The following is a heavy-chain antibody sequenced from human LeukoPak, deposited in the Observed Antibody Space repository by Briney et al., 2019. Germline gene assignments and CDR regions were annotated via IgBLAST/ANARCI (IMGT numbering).Heavy chain of an antibody. CDR3: ARATDGYNAEGDY. CDR1: GFTFSSYS. CDR2: ISSSSSYI. Sequence: GGSLRLSCAAFGFTFSSYSMNWVRQAPGKGLEWVSSISSSSSYIYYADSVKGRFTISRDNAKNSLYLQMNSLRAEDTAVYYCARATDGYNAEGDYWGQGTLVTVSS. V-gene: IGHV3-21*01. J-gene: IGHJ4*02. D-gene: IGHD5-24*01.